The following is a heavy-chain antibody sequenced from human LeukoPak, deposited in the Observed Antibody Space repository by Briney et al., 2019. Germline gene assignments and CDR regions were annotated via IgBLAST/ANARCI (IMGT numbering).Heavy chain of an antibody. D-gene: IGHD6-13*01. Sequence: GGSLRLSCAASGFTFSSYWMHWVRQAPGKGLEWVSAISGSGGSTYYADSVKGRFTISRDNSKNTLYLQMNSLRAEDTAVYYCSTYLSSSWYKPDAFDIWGQGTMVTVSS. V-gene: IGHV3-23*01. CDR1: GFTFSSYW. CDR2: ISGSGGST. J-gene: IGHJ3*02. CDR3: STYLSSSWYKPDAFDI.